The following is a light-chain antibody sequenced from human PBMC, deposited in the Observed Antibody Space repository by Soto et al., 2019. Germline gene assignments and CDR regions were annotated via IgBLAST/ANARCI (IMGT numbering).Light chain of an antibody. CDR1: SSDVGDYSY. CDR3: CSYAGGYSFV. J-gene: IGLJ1*01. CDR2: DVS. Sequence: QSALTQPRSVSGSPGQSVTISCTGTSSDVGDYSYVSWYQQHPGKAPKLMIYDVSKRPSGVPDRFSGSKSGNTASLTISGLQAEDEADYYCCSYAGGYSFVFGTGTKLT. V-gene: IGLV2-11*01.